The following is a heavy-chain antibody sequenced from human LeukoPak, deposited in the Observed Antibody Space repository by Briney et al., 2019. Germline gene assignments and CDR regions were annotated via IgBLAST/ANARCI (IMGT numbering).Heavy chain of an antibody. Sequence: ASVKVSCKASGYTFTSYGISWVRQAPGQGLEWMGWISAYNGNTNYAQKLQGRVTMTTDTSTSTAYMELRSLRSDDTAVYYCARDRDRYCSGGSCYPKNWFDPRGQGTLVTVSS. V-gene: IGHV1-18*01. CDR2: ISAYNGNT. J-gene: IGHJ5*02. D-gene: IGHD2-15*01. CDR1: GYTFTSYG. CDR3: ARDRDRYCSGGSCYPKNWFDP.